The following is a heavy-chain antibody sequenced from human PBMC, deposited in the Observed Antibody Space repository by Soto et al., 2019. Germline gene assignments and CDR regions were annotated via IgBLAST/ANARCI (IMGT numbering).Heavy chain of an antibody. D-gene: IGHD3-10*01. CDR2: IIPTGST. J-gene: IGHJ6*02. CDR1: GAPVSGQD. CDR3: ARGRITMAGNSSYSGMDV. Sequence: PSQTLSLTCAVPGAPVSGQDWSWTRQPPGKGLEGVGDIIPTGSTTYNPSLKSPLSFSLDTSKNHFSLNLRAVSVADTAVYYCARGRITMAGNSSYSGMDVWRQGTTVTVS. V-gene: IGHV4-34*01.